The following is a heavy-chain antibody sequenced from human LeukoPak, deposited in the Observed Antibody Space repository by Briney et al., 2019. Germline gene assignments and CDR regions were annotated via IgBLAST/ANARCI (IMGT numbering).Heavy chain of an antibody. J-gene: IGHJ4*02. V-gene: IGHV1-46*01. CDR2: INPSGGST. Sequence: ASVKVSRKASGYTFTSYYIYWVRQAPGQGLEWMGIINPSGGSTSYAQKFQGRVTMTRDMYTSTVYMELSSLRSEDTAVYYCASTDSSSWYRYGYWGQGTLVTVSS. D-gene: IGHD6-13*01. CDR3: ASTDSSSWYRYGY. CDR1: GYTFTSYY.